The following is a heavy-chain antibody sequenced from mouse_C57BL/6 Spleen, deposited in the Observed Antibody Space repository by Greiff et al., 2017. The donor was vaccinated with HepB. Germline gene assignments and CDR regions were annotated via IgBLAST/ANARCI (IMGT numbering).Heavy chain of an antibody. J-gene: IGHJ2*01. Sequence: VKLMESGPELVKPGASVKISCKASGYAFSSSWMNWVKQRPGKGLEWIGRIYPGDGDTNYNGKFKGKATLTADKSSSTAYMQLSSLTSEDSAVYFCARFASSGYPYYFDYWGQGTTLTVSS. CDR3: ARFASSGYPYYFDY. D-gene: IGHD3-2*02. V-gene: IGHV1-82*01. CDR2: IYPGDGDT. CDR1: GYAFSSSW.